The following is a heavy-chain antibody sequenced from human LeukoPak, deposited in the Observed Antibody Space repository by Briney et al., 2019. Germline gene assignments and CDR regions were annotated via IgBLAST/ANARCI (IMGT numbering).Heavy chain of an antibody. J-gene: IGHJ4*02. D-gene: IGHD6-13*01. V-gene: IGHV3-23*01. CDR3: AKKLGFIPQFDY. Sequence: PGGSLRLSCEVYGFTFSTEAMTWVRQAPGKGLEWVSSISDSSRTTYYADSVQGRFTISRDNSRNTVYLQMNSLRVEDTAFYYCAKKLGFIPQFDYWSQGTLVAVSS. CDR1: GFTFSTEA. CDR2: ISDSSRTT.